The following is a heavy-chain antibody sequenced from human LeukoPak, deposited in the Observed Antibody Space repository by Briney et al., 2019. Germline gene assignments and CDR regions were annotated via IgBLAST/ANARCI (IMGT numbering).Heavy chain of an antibody. J-gene: IGHJ4*02. V-gene: IGHV1-2*02. CDR3: ARDFGIAAAVVDY. Sequence: GASVKVSCKASGYTFTGYYMHWVRQAPGQGLEWMGWINPNSGGTNYAQKFQGRVTMTRDTSISTAYMELSRLRSDDTAVYYCARDFGIAAAVVDYWGQGTLVTVSS. CDR2: INPNSGGT. D-gene: IGHD6-13*01. CDR1: GYTFTGYY.